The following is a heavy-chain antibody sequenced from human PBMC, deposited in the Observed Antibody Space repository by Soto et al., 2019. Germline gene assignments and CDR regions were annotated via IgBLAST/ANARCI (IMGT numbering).Heavy chain of an antibody. D-gene: IGHD4-17*01. Sequence: QVQLQESGPGLVKPSETLSLTCTVSGDSISSASYFWGWIRQPPGKGLEWIGSVYFVGNSYYNPSLKSRVSISVNASKNQFSLRLSSMTAADTGVYYCVSFYGDYVSGVKRRYFDFWGQGTLVTVSS. CDR2: VYFVGNS. CDR1: GDSISSASYF. J-gene: IGHJ4*02. V-gene: IGHV4-39*01. CDR3: VSFYGDYVSGVKRRYFDF.